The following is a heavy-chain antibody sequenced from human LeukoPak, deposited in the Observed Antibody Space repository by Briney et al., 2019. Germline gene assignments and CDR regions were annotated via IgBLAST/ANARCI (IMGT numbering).Heavy chain of an antibody. J-gene: IGHJ4*02. D-gene: IGHD3-22*01. CDR2: INWNGDST. V-gene: IGHV3-20*04. CDR3: ARAGYFDSSGYYYGANLDC. Sequence: PGGSLRLSCAASGFIFDDYGMSWVRQAPGKGLEWVSGINWNGDSTGYADSVKGRFTISRDNAKNSLYLLMNSLRAEDTALYYCARAGYFDSSGYYYGANLDCWGQGTLVTVSS. CDR1: GFIFDDYG.